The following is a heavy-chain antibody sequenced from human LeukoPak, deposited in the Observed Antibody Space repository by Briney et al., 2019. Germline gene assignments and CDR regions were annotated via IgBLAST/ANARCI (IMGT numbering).Heavy chain of an antibody. D-gene: IGHD5-18*01. CDR1: GFTFSSYA. Sequence: GRSLRLSCAASGFTFSSYAMHWVRQAPGKGLEWVAVISYDGSNKYYADSVKGRFTISRDNSKNTLYLQMNSLRAEDTAVYYCARDRAMSFDYWGQGTLVTVSS. CDR3: ARDRAMSFDY. J-gene: IGHJ4*02. V-gene: IGHV3-30-3*01. CDR2: ISYDGSNK.